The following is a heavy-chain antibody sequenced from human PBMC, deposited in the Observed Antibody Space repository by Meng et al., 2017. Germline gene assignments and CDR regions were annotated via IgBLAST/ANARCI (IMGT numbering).Heavy chain of an antibody. D-gene: IGHD4-17*01. Sequence: LKISCAASGFTFSSYGMHWVRQAPGKGLEWVAVIWYDGSNKYYADSVKGRFTISRDNSKNTLCLQMNSLRAEDTAVYYCARGTVTTDSPDYWGQGTLGTVSS. CDR2: IWYDGSNK. V-gene: IGHV3-33*01. J-gene: IGHJ4*02. CDR3: ARGTVTTDSPDY. CDR1: GFTFSSYG.